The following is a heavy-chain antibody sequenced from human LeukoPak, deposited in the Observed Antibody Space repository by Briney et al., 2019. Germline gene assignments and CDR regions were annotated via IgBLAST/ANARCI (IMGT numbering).Heavy chain of an antibody. CDR2: ISSSSSYI. V-gene: IGHV3-21*04. CDR1: GFTFSSYS. D-gene: IGHD5-18*01. J-gene: IGHJ4*02. Sequence: KPGGSLRLSCAASGFTFSSYSMNWVRQAPGKGLEWVSSISSSSSYIYYADSVKGRFTISRDNAKNSLYLQMNSLRAEDMALYYCAKAIAYTAMVTSFDYWGQGTLVTVSS. CDR3: AKAIAYTAMVTSFDY.